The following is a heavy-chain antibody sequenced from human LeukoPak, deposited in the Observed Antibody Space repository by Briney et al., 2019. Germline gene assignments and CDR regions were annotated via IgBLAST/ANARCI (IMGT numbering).Heavy chain of an antibody. CDR2: IKQDGNGK. CDR3: ARERGSRSLDV. Sequence: EGSLRLSCAASGLTFSNYWMTWVRQAPGKGLEWVANIKQDGNGKYYVDSVKGRFTISRDNAKNSLYLQMNSLRAEDTAVYYCARERGSRSLDVWGQGTTVTVSS. CDR1: GLTFSNYW. D-gene: IGHD3-10*01. V-gene: IGHV3-7*01. J-gene: IGHJ6*02.